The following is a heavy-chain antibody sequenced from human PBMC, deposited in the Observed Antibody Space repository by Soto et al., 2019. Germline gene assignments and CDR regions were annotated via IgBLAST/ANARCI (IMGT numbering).Heavy chain of an antibody. CDR3: AHTNGDGEPFNY. CDR1: GFSLSTSGMG. V-gene: IGHV2-5*02. Sequence: QITLKESGPTLVTPTQTLRLTCTFSGFSLSTSGMGVGWIRQPPGKALECLALSYWDDDKRYSPSLKSRVASTNNTSKNHVVLTMTSMDPVDTATYSCAHTNGDGEPFNYSGQGTLVIFSS. D-gene: IGHD4-17*01. CDR2: SYWDDDK. J-gene: IGHJ4*02.